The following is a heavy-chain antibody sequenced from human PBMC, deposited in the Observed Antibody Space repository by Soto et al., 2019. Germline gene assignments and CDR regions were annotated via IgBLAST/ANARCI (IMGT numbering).Heavy chain of an antibody. V-gene: IGHV1-46*01. D-gene: IGHD3-22*01. CDR3: ARDSAAPFYYDSSGSSYGMDV. CDR1: GYTFTSYY. J-gene: IGHJ6*02. Sequence: EASVKVSCKASGYTFTSYYMHWVRQAPGQGLEWMGIINPSGGSTSYAQKFQGRVTMTRDTSTSTVYMELSSLRSEDTAVYYCARDSAAPFYYDSSGSSYGMDVWGQGTTVTVSS. CDR2: INPSGGST.